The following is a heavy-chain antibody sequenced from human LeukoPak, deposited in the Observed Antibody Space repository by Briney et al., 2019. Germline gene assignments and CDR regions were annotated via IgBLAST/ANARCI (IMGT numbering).Heavy chain of an antibody. CDR1: GFIFSSYA. Sequence: GGSLRLSCAASGFIFSSYAMNWVRQAPGKGLEWVSSISSSSSYIYYADSVKGRFTISRDNAKNSLYLQMNSLRAEDTAVYYCASGRGFGGVIVPFDYWGQGTLVTVSS. J-gene: IGHJ4*02. CDR3: ASGRGFGGVIVPFDY. D-gene: IGHD3-16*02. V-gene: IGHV3-21*01. CDR2: ISSSSSYI.